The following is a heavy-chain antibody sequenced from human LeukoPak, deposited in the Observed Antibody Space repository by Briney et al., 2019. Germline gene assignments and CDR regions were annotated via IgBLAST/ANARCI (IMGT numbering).Heavy chain of an antibody. CDR3: TRAPYYGSGSYSLDY. J-gene: IGHJ4*02. V-gene: IGHV3-49*04. CDR2: IRSKAYGGTT. Sequence: GGSLRLSCTASGFTFGDYAMSWVRQAPGKGLEGVGFIRSKAYGGTTEYAASVKGRFTISRDDSKSIAYLQMNSLKTEDTAVYYCTRAPYYGSGSYSLDYWGQGTLVTVSS. D-gene: IGHD3-10*01. CDR1: GFTFGDYA.